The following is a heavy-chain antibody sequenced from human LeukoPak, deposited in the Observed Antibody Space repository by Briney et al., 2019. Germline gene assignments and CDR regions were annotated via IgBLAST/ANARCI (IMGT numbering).Heavy chain of an antibody. Sequence: GGSLRLSCAASGFTFSSYAMSWVRQAPGKGLEWLSGISGFTTYYADSVKGRFTISRDNSKNTLYLQMNSLRAEDTAVYYCAKDGNYNYGQTFDYWGQGTLVTVSS. D-gene: IGHD5-18*01. CDR1: GFTFSSYA. CDR3: AKDGNYNYGQTFDY. J-gene: IGHJ4*02. V-gene: IGHV3-23*01. CDR2: ISGFTT.